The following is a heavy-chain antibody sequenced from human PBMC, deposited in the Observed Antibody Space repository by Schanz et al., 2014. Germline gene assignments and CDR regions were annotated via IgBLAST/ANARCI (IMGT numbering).Heavy chain of an antibody. V-gene: IGHV3-30*04. CDR1: GFTFSTYA. CDR3: ARFGELDYFYYGMDV. CDR2: ISYDGSDK. D-gene: IGHD3-10*01. J-gene: IGHJ6*02. Sequence: QVQLVESGGGVVHPGRSLRLSCAASGFTFSTYAMHWVRQAPGKGLEWVAVISYDGSDKYYADSVKGRFTISRDNSKDTLFLQMNSLRAEDTAVYYCARFGELDYFYYGMDVWGQGTTVTVSS.